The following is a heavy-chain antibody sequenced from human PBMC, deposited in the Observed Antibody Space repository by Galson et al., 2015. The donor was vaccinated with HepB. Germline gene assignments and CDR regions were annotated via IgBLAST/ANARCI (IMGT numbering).Heavy chain of an antibody. D-gene: IGHD1-26*01. CDR3: ARDVEPN. CDR1: GFTFSDYY. V-gene: IGHV3-11*01. Sequence: SLRLSCAASGFTFSDYYMNWIRQAPGKGLEWVSYISSRGGSISYADSVRGRFTISRDNTKNSLYLQINSLTAEDTAVYYCARDVEPNWGQGTLVTVSS. J-gene: IGHJ4*02. CDR2: ISSRGGSI.